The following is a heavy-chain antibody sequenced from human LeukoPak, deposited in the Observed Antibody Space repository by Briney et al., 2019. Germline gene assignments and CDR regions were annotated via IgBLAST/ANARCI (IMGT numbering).Heavy chain of an antibody. CDR3: ARLNVLTSSPVHHLDY. CDR2: INDSGDT. CDR1: GGSIRGFY. V-gene: IGHV4-59*08. J-gene: IGHJ4*02. Sequence: SETLSLTCTISGGSIRGFYWSWIRQPPGEGLEYIAYINDSGDTNYNPSLKSRVTISADTSNNQFSLKLNSVTAADTAIYYCARLNVLTSSPVHHLDYWGQGILVTVSS. D-gene: IGHD2-2*01.